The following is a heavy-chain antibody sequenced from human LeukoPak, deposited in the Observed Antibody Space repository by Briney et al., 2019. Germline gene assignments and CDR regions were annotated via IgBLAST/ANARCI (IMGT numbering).Heavy chain of an antibody. CDR1: GFMFSDSW. V-gene: IGHV3-74*01. CDR3: ARESGWTPDY. Sequence: GGSLRLSCAASGFMFSDSWMHWVRRAPGKGLEWVSRIKSDGSYTDHVDSVRGRFTISRDNAKNTLYLQMNSLRADDTAVYYCARESGWTPDYWGQGTLVTVSS. J-gene: IGHJ4*02. CDR2: IKSDGSYT. D-gene: IGHD6-19*01.